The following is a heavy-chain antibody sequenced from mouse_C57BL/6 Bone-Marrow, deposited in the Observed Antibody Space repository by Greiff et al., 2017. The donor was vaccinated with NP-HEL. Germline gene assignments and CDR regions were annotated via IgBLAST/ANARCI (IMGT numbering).Heavy chain of an antibody. CDR3: ARPITTQGDYAMDY. V-gene: IGHV5-17*01. CDR1: GFTFSDYG. CDR2: ISSGSSTI. J-gene: IGHJ4*01. D-gene: IGHD1-1*01. Sequence: EVKVVESGGGLVKPGGSLKLSCAASGFTFSDYGMHWVRQAPEKGLEWVAYISSGSSTIYYADTVKGRFTISRDNAKNTLFLQMTSLRSEDTAMYYCARPITTQGDYAMDYWGQGTSVTVSS.